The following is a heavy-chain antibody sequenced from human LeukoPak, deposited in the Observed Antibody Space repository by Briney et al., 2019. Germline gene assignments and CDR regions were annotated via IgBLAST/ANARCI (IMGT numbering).Heavy chain of an antibody. D-gene: IGHD6-19*01. CDR3: ARDTEQWLVQGYYYGMDV. J-gene: IGHJ6*02. V-gene: IGHV3-7*01. CDR1: GFTFSSYW. CDR2: IKQDGSEK. Sequence: PGGSLRLSCAASGFTFSSYWMSWVRQAPGKGLEWVANIKQDGSEKYYVDSVKGRFTISRDNAKNSLYLQMNSLRAEDTAVYYCARDTEQWLVQGYYYGMDVWGQGTTVTVSS.